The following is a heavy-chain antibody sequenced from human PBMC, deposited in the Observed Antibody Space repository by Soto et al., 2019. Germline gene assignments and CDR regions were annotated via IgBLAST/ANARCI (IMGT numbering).Heavy chain of an antibody. Sequence: GGSLRLSCAASGFTFSSYWMSWVRQAPGKGLEWVANIKQDGSEKYYVDSVKGRFTISRDSAKNSLYLQMNSLRAEDTAVYYCARDSAAMVPGFDYWGQGTLVTVSS. CDR3: ARDSAAMVPGFDY. CDR2: IKQDGSEK. V-gene: IGHV3-7*01. D-gene: IGHD5-18*01. CDR1: GFTFSSYW. J-gene: IGHJ4*02.